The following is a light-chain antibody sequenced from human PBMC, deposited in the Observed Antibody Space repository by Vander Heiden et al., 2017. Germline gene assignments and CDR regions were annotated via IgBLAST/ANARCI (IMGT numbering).Light chain of an antibody. CDR3: QQLKNYPALT. CDR2: AAS. CDR1: QGISSY. V-gene: IGKV1-9*01. J-gene: IGKJ4*01. Sequence: DIQLTQSPSLLSASVGDRVTITCRASQGISSYLAWYQQKPGKAPKLLIYAASTWQSGVPSRFSGSESGTEFTLTISSRQPEDIAAYYCQQLKNYPALTFGGGTKVDIK.